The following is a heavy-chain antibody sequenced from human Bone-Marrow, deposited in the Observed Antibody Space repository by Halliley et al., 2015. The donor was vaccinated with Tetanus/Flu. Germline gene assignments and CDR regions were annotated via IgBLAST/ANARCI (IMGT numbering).Heavy chain of an antibody. CDR3: AKAADWDYGYWFDH. CDR1: GFTFSAYA. CDR2: ISGGSHNA. Sequence: SLRLSCAASGFTFSAYAMTWVRQAPGKGLEWVSGISGGSHNAYYADSVKDRFTISRDNSKNTLSLRMNNLRAEDAALYYCAKAADWDYGYWFDHWGQGILVTVSS. J-gene: IGHJ5*02. D-gene: IGHD3-16*01. V-gene: IGHV3-23*01.